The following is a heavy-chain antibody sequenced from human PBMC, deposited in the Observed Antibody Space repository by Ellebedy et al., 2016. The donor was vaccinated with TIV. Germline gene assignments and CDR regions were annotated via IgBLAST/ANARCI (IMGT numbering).Heavy chain of an antibody. Sequence: AASVKASCKASGYSFINYDISWMRQAPGQGPEWMGWMNPSSGNTALAQQFQGRVTVTTNTDITTAYMELRSLTSEDTAIYYCARVAEARVPGAIVSVDYYDHWGQGTLITVSS. CDR1: GYSFINYD. CDR2: MNPSSGNT. V-gene: IGHV1-8*01. CDR3: ARVAEARVPGAIVSVDYYDH. J-gene: IGHJ4*02. D-gene: IGHD4-23*01.